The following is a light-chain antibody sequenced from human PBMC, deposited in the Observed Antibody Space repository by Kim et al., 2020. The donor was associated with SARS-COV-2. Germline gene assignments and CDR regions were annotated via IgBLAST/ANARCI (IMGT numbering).Light chain of an antibody. J-gene: IGLJ3*02. Sequence: KAVTLSCTRSRGSIASNYVQWYQQRPGSAPTTVIYEDNQRPSGVPDRFSGSIDSSSNSASLTISGLKTEDEADYYCQSYDSSNPWVFGGGTQLTVL. V-gene: IGLV6-57*03. CDR1: RGSIASNY. CDR2: EDN. CDR3: QSYDSSNPWV.